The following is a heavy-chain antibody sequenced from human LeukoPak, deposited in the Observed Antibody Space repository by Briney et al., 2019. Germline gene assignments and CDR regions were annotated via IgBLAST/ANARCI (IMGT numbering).Heavy chain of an antibody. V-gene: IGHV4-39*07. J-gene: IGHJ3*02. D-gene: IGHD3-3*01. CDR2: VHYSGTA. Sequence: SETLSLTCTVSGGSISTSAYYWGWIRQPPGKGLEWIGSVHYSGTAYYNPSLKSRVTISPDTSKNQFSLKLNSVTAADTSVYYCARDNYDFWSGYYAQDAFDIWGQGTMVTVSS. CDR3: ARDNYDFWSGYYAQDAFDI. CDR1: GGSISTSAYY.